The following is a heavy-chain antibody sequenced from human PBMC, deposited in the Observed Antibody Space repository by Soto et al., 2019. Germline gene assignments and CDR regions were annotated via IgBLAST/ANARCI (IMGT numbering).Heavy chain of an antibody. CDR1: GYTFTSYD. D-gene: IGHD3-10*01. J-gene: IGHJ6*03. CDR3: ARVPLWFGETYYYMDV. V-gene: IGHV1-8*01. Sequence: ASLKVSCKASGYTFTSYDINWVRQATGQGLEWMGWMNPNSGNTGYAQKFQGRVTMTRNNSISTAYMGLGSLRSEDTAVYYCARVPLWFGETYYYMDVWGKGTTVTVSS. CDR2: MNPNSGNT.